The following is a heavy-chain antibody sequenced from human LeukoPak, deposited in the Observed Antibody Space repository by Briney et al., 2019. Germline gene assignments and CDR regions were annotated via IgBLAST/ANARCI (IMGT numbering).Heavy chain of an antibody. D-gene: IGHD6-13*01. CDR2: ISWNSESV. J-gene: IGHJ4*02. CDR1: GFTFDDYA. V-gene: IGHV3-9*01. CDR3: AKDISAVAAAGIDY. Sequence: GGSLRLSCAASGFTFDDYAMHWVRQAPGKGLEWVSGISWNSESVAYADSVKGRFTISRDNAKNSLYLQMNSLRAEDTALYYCAKDISAVAAAGIDYWGQGTLVTVSS.